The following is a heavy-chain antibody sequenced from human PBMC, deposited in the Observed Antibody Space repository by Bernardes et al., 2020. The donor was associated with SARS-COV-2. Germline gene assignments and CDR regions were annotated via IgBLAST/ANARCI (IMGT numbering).Heavy chain of an antibody. V-gene: IGHV3-66*02. Sequence: GGSLRLSCAASGFTVSSNYMSWVRQAPGKGLEWVSVIYIGGSTYYADSVKGRFTISRDNSKNTLYLQMNSLRAEDTAVYYCARLTMDWLLWYYFDYWGQGTLVTVSS. CDR2: IYIGGST. CDR1: GFTVSSNY. J-gene: IGHJ4*02. D-gene: IGHD3-9*01. CDR3: ARLTMDWLLWYYFDY.